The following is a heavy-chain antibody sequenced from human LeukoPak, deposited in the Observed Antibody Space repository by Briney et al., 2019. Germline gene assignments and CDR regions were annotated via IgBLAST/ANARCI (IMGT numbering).Heavy chain of an antibody. Sequence: GASVKVSCKASGYTFTGYYMHWVRQAPGQGLEWMGIINPSGGSTSYAQKFQGRVTMTRDMSTSTVYMELSSLRSEDTAVYYCARNVLIAAAGTNYYYYYMDVWGKGTTVTVSS. CDR3: ARNVLIAAAGTNYYYYYMDV. CDR1: GYTFTGYY. J-gene: IGHJ6*03. CDR2: INPSGGST. V-gene: IGHV1-46*01. D-gene: IGHD6-13*01.